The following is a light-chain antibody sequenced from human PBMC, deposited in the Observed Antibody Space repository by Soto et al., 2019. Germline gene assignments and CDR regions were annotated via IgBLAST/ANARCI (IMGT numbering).Light chain of an antibody. CDR2: DVN. J-gene: IGLJ3*02. Sequence: QSALTQPRSVSGSPGQSVTISCTGTSSAVGGYNYVSWYRQYPGKAPKLIIYDVNKRPSGVPDRFSGSKSGNTASLTISGLQAEDEADYYCCSYAGRYTLWVFGGGTKLTVL. CDR3: CSYAGRYTLWV. CDR1: SSAVGGYNY. V-gene: IGLV2-11*01.